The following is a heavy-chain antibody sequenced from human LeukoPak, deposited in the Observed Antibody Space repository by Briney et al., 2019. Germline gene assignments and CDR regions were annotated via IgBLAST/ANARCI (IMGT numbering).Heavy chain of an antibody. CDR3: AREDTAMVGTASTTPYYMDV. D-gene: IGHD5-18*01. CDR1: GYTFTSNA. Sequence: ASVTLSCKAAGYTFTSNAMNWVRQAPGQGLEWLGWINTNTGNPTYAQGFTGRFVFSLDTSVSTAYLQISSLKAGDTAVYYCAREDTAMVGTASTTPYYMDVWGKGTTVTISS. V-gene: IGHV7-4-1*02. CDR2: INTNTGNP. J-gene: IGHJ6*03.